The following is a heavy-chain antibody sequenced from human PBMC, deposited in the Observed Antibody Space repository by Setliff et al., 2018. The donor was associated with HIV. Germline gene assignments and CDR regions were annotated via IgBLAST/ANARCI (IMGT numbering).Heavy chain of an antibody. Sequence: ASVKVSCKASGYSFTTYSINWLRQAPGQGPEWMGWIHTSTGKPTYVRDFTGRFVFSLDTSVSTAYLQISSLKAEDTAVYYCARGVWSGWHLWAFDIWGQGTMVTVSS. D-gene: IGHD6-19*01. V-gene: IGHV7-4-1*02. CDR1: GYSFTTYS. CDR2: IHTSTGKP. J-gene: IGHJ3*02. CDR3: ARGVWSGWHLWAFDI.